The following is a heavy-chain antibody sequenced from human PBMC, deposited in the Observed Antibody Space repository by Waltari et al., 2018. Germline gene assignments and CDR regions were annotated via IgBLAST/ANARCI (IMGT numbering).Heavy chain of an antibody. J-gene: IGHJ4*02. D-gene: IGHD6-19*01. CDR2: ITASGHTT. CDR1: GFTFTSYA. CDR3: AKGETTGWYRCFDY. V-gene: IGHV3-23*04. Sequence: EVQLVDSGGDLTQPGGSLRLSCVASGFTFTSYAMSWVRQVPGKGLWWVSSITASGHTTYYADSVKGRFSISRDNSKNTVYLQMDSLRAEDTAVYHCAKGETTGWYRCFDYWGQGTQVTVSS.